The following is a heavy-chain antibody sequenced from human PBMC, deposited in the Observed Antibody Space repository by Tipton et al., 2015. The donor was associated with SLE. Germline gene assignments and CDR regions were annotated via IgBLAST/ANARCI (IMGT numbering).Heavy chain of an antibody. D-gene: IGHD6-6*01. CDR1: GFTVNSNY. Sequence: SLRLSCAVSGFTVNSNYMNWVRQAPGKGLEWVSVICSDGNTYYADSVKGRFTVSRDNSKNTLYVQMNSLRAEDTAVYYCARVATSNYYYGMDVWGQGTTVTVSS. J-gene: IGHJ6*02. CDR2: ICSDGNT. CDR3: ARVATSNYYYGMDV. V-gene: IGHV3-66*02.